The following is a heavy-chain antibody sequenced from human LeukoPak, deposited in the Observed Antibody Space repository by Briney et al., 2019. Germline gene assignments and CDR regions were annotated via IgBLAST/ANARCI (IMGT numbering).Heavy chain of an antibody. V-gene: IGHV3-66*01. D-gene: IGHD2-2*01. CDR2: IYSGGST. CDR1: GFRANNDY. J-gene: IGHJ4*01. CDR3: ATDVRSSPLGF. Sequence: HPGGSLRLSCEVSGFRANNDYMNWVRQAPGKGLEWVSIIYSGGSTYYADSVKGRFTISRDSSNNTLFLQMSNLRVDDSGLYYCATDVRSSPLGFWGHGTLVTVSS.